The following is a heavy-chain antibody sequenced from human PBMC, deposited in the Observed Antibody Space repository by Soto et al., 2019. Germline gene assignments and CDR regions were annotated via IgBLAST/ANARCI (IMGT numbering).Heavy chain of an antibody. CDR1: GFTFDSYA. Sequence: ESGGGLVQPGRSLRLSRVASGFTFDSYAMHWVRQAPGKGLEWVSGISWNSGSIGYEDSVKGRFTISRDNAQNSLYLEMNSLRVEDTAFYYCVKDIHEQWLVSHFEYWGQGALVTVSS. D-gene: IGHD6-19*01. V-gene: IGHV3-9*01. CDR2: ISWNSGSI. CDR3: VKDIHEQWLVSHFEY. J-gene: IGHJ4*02.